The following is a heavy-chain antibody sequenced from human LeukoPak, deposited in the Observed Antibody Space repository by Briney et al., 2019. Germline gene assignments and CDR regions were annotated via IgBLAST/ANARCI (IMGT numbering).Heavy chain of an antibody. D-gene: IGHD4-17*01. CDR1: GGSISSYY. V-gene: IGHV4-59*08. CDR2: IYYSGST. Sequence: SETLSLTCTVSGGSISSYYWSWIRQPPGKGLEWIGYIYYSGSTDYNPSLKSRVTISVDTSKNQFSLKLSSVTAADTAVYYCARGGDYANWFDPWGQGTLVTVSS. CDR3: ARGGDYANWFDP. J-gene: IGHJ5*02.